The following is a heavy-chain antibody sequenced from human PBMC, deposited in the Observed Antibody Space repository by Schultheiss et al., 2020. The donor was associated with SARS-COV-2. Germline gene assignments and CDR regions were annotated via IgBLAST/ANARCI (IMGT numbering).Heavy chain of an antibody. V-gene: IGHV4-59*01. J-gene: IGHJ4*03. Sequence: SETLSLTCTVSGGSISGYYWSWIRQTPGKGLESIGKIHHSGSTDYNPSLKSRVTISVDTSKNQFSLKLSSVTAADTAVYYCARDTAWNDLDYWGQGTTVTVSS. CDR3: ARDTAWNDLDY. CDR2: IHHSGST. CDR1: GGSISGYY. D-gene: IGHD1-1*01.